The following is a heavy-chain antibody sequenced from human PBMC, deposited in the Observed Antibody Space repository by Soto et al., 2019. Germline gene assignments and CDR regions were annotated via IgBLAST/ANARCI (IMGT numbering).Heavy chain of an antibody. Sequence: GGSLRLSCAASGFTFDDYAMHWVRQAPGKGLEWVSGISWNSGSIGYADSVKGRFTISRDNAKNSLYLQMNSLRAEDTALYYCAKAIRLWPSGPFDYWGQGTLVTVSS. D-gene: IGHD5-18*01. CDR1: GFTFDDYA. J-gene: IGHJ4*02. CDR2: ISWNSGSI. V-gene: IGHV3-9*01. CDR3: AKAIRLWPSGPFDY.